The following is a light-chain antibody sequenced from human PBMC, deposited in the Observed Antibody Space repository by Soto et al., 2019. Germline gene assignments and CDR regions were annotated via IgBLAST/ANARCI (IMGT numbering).Light chain of an antibody. Sequence: EIVLTQSPATLSLSPGARATLSCRASQSVSSYLAWYQQRPGQAPRLLFYGASSRATGIPDRFSGSGSGTDFTLTISRLEPEDFAVYYCQQYGSSPFTFGPGTKVDIK. CDR3: QQYGSSPFT. CDR1: QSVSSY. J-gene: IGKJ3*01. CDR2: GAS. V-gene: IGKV3-20*01.